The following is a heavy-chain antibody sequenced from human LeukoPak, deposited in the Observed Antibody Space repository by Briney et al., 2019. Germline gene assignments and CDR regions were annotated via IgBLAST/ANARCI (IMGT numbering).Heavy chain of an antibody. Sequence: GGPLRLSCAASGFSFSAFWMTWVRQAPGPGLEWGANINPAGSETYYVDPVKGRFSISRDNAKNLVYLQMNSLRAEDTAVYHCARFGYVAAVDVWGQGTPVTVSS. CDR2: INPAGSET. V-gene: IGHV3-7*01. CDR1: GFSFSAFW. D-gene: IGHD2-15*01. J-gene: IGHJ4*02. CDR3: ARFGYVAAVDV.